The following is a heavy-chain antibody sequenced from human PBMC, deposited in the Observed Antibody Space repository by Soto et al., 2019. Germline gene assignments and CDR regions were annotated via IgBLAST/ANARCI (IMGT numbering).Heavy chain of an antibody. CDR2: IIPIFGAP. CDR1: GDTFSKYA. Sequence: QVRLVQSGTEVKKPGSSVKVSCQASGDTFSKYAISWVRQAPGHGLEWMGGIIPIFGAPNHAQKFQGRVTITADEFTTTVYMVLTRLTAEDTAVYYCAGSPECSYALNEAGISTFGCYWGQGTLVIVSS. V-gene: IGHV1-69*01. D-gene: IGHD1-20*01. CDR3: AGSPECSYALNEAGISTFGCY. J-gene: IGHJ4*02.